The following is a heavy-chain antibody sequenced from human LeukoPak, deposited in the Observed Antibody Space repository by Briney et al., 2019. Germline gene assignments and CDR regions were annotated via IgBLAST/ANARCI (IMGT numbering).Heavy chain of an antibody. Sequence: SVKVSCKASGGTFSTSAFSWVRQAPGQGLEWMGGIIPFFATANYAQKFQGRVTMTEDTSTDTAYMELSSLRSEDTAVYYCATAGPRYCSSTSCSGRPIDYWGQGTLVTVSS. CDR2: IIPFFATA. J-gene: IGHJ4*02. V-gene: IGHV1-69*06. CDR3: ATAGPRYCSSTSCSGRPIDY. CDR1: GGTFSTSA. D-gene: IGHD2-2*01.